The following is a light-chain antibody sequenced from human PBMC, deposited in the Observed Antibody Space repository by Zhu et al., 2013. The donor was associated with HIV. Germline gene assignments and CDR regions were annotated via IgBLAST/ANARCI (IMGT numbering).Light chain of an antibody. Sequence: DIQMTQSPPSLSASVGDRVTITCRASQGISNYLAWYQQKPGEAPQRLIYAASSLQSGVPARFSGSGSGTEFTLTISSLQPEDFATYFCLQHNAFPWTFGQGTKVEFK. CDR1: QGISNY. J-gene: IGKJ1*01. CDR3: LQHNAFPWT. CDR2: AAS. V-gene: IGKV1-17*01.